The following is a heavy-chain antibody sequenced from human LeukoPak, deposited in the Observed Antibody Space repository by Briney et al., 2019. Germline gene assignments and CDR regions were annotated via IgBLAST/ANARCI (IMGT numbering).Heavy chain of an antibody. CDR2: ISSSSSYI. J-gene: IGHJ4*02. V-gene: IGHV3-21*04. CDR3: AKDRASGSGSYSYRGFDY. D-gene: IGHD6-19*01. Sequence: SGGSLRLSCAASGFTFSSYSMNWVRQAPGKGLEWVSSISSSSSYIYYADSVKGRFTISRDNSKNTLYLQMNSLRAEDTAVYYCAKDRASGSGSYSYRGFDYWGQGTLVTVSS. CDR1: GFTFSSYS.